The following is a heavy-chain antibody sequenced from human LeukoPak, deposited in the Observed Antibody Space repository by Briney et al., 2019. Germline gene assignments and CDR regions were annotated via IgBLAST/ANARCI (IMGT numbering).Heavy chain of an antibody. V-gene: IGHV4-4*07. CDR2: IYTSGST. CDR3: ARVRSAARPDGDYFDS. D-gene: IGHD6-6*01. Sequence: KPSETLSLTCTVSGGSISSYYWSWIRQPAGKGLEWIGRIYTSGSTNYNPSLKSRVTMSVDRSKNQFSLKLSSVTAADTAAYYCARVRSAARPDGDYFDSWGQGTLVTVSS. CDR1: GGSISSYY. J-gene: IGHJ4*02.